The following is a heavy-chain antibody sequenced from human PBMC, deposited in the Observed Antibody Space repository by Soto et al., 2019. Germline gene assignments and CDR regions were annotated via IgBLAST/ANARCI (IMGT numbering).Heavy chain of an antibody. Sequence: SETLSLTCTLSGASISSYYWSWIRRPPGKGLEWIGYIYYSGSTNYNPSLKSRVTISVDTSKNQFSLKLSSVTAADTAVYYCARDRRDGYNYVPFDYWGQGTLVTVSS. V-gene: IGHV4-59*01. CDR1: GASISSYY. CDR2: IYYSGST. J-gene: IGHJ4*02. D-gene: IGHD5-12*01. CDR3: ARDRRDGYNYVPFDY.